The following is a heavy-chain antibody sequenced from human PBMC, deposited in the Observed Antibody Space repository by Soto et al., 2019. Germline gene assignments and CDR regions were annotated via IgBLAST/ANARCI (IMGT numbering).Heavy chain of an antibody. CDR1: GGSISSYY. J-gene: IGHJ6*02. V-gene: IGHV4-59*01. CDR2: IYYSGST. D-gene: IGHD3-16*01. CDR3: ARVGGGYYYYYYGMDV. Sequence: SETLSLTCTVSGGSISSYYWSWIRQPPGKGLEWIGYIYYSGSTNYNPSLKSRVTISVDTSKNQFSLKLSSVTAADTAVYYCARVGGGYYYYYYGMDVWGQGTTVTVPS.